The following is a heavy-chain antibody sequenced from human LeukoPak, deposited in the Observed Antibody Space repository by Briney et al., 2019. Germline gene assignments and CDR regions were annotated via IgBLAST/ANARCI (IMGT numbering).Heavy chain of an antibody. D-gene: IGHD3-3*01. CDR3: ARRAVKECCLDY. CDR1: GYSISSGYY. CDR2: IYHSGST. Sequence: SETLSLTCAVSGYSISSGYYWGWIRQPPGKGLEWIGSIYHSGSTYYNPSLKSRVTISVDTSKNQFSLKLSSVNAADTAVYYCARRAVKECCLDYWGQGTLVTVSS. V-gene: IGHV4-38-2*01. J-gene: IGHJ4*02.